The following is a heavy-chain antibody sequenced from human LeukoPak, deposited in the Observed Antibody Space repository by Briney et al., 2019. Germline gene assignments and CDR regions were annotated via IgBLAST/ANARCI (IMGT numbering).Heavy chain of an antibody. J-gene: IGHJ4*02. CDR1: GFTFSSYS. V-gene: IGHV3-21*01. CDR3: ARVDIWDYYDSSGYYYDY. D-gene: IGHD3-22*01. CDR2: ISSSSSYI. Sequence: GGSLRLSCAASGFTFSSYSMNWVRQAPGKGLEWVSSISSSSSYIYYADSVKGRFTISRDNAKNSLYLQMNSLRAEDTAVYYCARVDIWDYYDSSGYYYDYWGQGTLVTVSS.